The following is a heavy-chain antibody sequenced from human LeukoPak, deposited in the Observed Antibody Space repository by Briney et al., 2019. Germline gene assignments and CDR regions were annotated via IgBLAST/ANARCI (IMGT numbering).Heavy chain of an antibody. CDR1: GASVTSGSFY. V-gene: IGHV4-39*01. D-gene: IGHD3-10*01. Sequence: SETLSLTCSVSGASVTSGSFYWGWPRQSPGKGLEWIATVYYTGSTYYDPSLKSRVSISIDTSNNQFSLNVKSVSAADTAVYYCARHSGSGSLSRPFDPWGQGTLVTVTS. J-gene: IGHJ5*02. CDR2: VYYTGST. CDR3: ARHSGSGSLSRPFDP.